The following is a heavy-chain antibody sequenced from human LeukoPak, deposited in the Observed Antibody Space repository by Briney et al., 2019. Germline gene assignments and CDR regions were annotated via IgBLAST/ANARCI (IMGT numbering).Heavy chain of an antibody. CDR1: GGSFSGYY. CDR2: INHSGST. CDR3: ARIAYAGFPRQDY. D-gene: IGHD2-2*01. V-gene: IGHV4-34*01. Sequence: PSETLSLTCAVYGGSFSGYYWSWIRQPPGKGLEWIGEINHSGSTNYNPSHKSRVTISVDTSKNQFSLKLSSVTAADTAVYYCARIAYAGFPRQDYWGQGTLVTVSS. J-gene: IGHJ4*02.